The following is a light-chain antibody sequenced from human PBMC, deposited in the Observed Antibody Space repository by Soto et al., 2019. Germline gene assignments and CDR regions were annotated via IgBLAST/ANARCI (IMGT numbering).Light chain of an antibody. J-gene: IGLJ2*01. CDR1: SSNIGSGYD. CDR2: GDS. Sequence: QSVLTQPPSVSGAPGQRVTISCIGSSSNIGSGYDVHWYQQFPRTAPKLLISGDSNRPSGVPDRFSGSKSGTSASLAITGLQAEDEADYYCQSYDSSLSGVIFGVGTKVTVL. V-gene: IGLV1-40*01. CDR3: QSYDSSLSGVI.